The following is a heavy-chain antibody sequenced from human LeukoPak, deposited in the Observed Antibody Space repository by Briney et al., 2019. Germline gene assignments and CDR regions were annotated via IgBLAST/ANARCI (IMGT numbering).Heavy chain of an antibody. CDR2: IYYSGST. Sequence: SETLSLTCTVSGGSISSSSYYWGWIRQPPGKGLEWIGSIYYSGSTNYNPSLKSRVTISVDTSKNQFSLKLSSVTAADTAVYYCARGGYSGTALDYWGQGTLVTVSS. CDR3: ARGGYSGTALDY. CDR1: GGSISSSSYY. D-gene: IGHD3-10*01. V-gene: IGHV4-39*07. J-gene: IGHJ4*02.